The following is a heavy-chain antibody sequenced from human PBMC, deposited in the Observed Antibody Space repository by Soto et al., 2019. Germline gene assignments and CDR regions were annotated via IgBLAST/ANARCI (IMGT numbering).Heavy chain of an antibody. CDR1: GFTFSSYG. D-gene: IGHD3-3*01. CDR3: ARVPGLNDFWSGSFRYYYMDV. CDR2: IWYDGSNK. J-gene: IGHJ6*03. V-gene: IGHV3-33*01. Sequence: GGSLRLSCAASGFTFSSYGMHWVRQAPGKGLEWVAVIWYDGSNKYYADSVKGRFTISRDNSKNTMYLQMNSLRAEDTAVYYCARVPGLNDFWSGSFRYYYMDVWGKGTTVTVSS.